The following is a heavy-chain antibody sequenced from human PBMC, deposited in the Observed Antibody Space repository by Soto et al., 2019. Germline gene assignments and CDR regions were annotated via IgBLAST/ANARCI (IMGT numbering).Heavy chain of an antibody. D-gene: IGHD4-17*01. CDR1: GYTFTSYD. Sequence: ASVKVSCKASGYTFTSYDINWVRQATGQGLEWMGWMNPNSGNTGYAQKFQGRVTMTRNTSISTAYMELSSLRSEDTAVYYCARLYGDYAYYYYYYMDVWGKGTTVTVSS. J-gene: IGHJ6*03. CDR2: MNPNSGNT. V-gene: IGHV1-8*01. CDR3: ARLYGDYAYYYYYYMDV.